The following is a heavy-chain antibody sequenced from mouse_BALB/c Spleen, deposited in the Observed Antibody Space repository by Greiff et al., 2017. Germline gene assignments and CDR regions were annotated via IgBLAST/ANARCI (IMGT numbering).Heavy chain of an antibody. J-gene: IGHJ4*01. CDR1: GYTFTSYV. Sequence: EVQLQQSGPELVKPGASVKMSCKASGYTFTSYVMHWVKQKPGQGLEWIGYINPYNDGTKYNEKFKGKATLTSDKSSSTAYMELSSLTSEDSAVYYCARWGAITTATWDYAMDYWGQGTSVTVSS. CDR2: INPYNDGT. V-gene: IGHV1-14*01. D-gene: IGHD1-2*01. CDR3: ARWGAITTATWDYAMDY.